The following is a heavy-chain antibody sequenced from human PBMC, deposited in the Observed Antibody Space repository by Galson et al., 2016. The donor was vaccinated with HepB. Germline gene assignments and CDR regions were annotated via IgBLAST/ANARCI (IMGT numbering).Heavy chain of an antibody. J-gene: IGHJ4*02. CDR2: INHSGST. CDR3: ARAAIGSSWTYYFDY. V-gene: IGHV4-34*01. Sequence: ETLSLTCAVYGESFSGHYWSWIRQPPGKGLEWIGEINHSGSTNYNPSLKSRVTISVDTSKNHFSLKLSSVTAADTAVYYCARAAIGSSWTYYFDYWGQGTLVTVSS. D-gene: IGHD6-13*01. CDR1: GESFSGHY.